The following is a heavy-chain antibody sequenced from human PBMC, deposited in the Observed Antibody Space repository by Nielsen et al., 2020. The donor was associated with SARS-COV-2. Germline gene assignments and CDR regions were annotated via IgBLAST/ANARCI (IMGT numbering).Heavy chain of an antibody. CDR3: ARDALNWEDGAFDI. CDR2: IWYDGSNK. J-gene: IGHJ3*02. D-gene: IGHD1-1*01. Sequence: GESLKISCAASGFTFSSYGMHWVRQAPGKGLEWVAVIWYDGSNKYYADSVKGRFTISRDNSKNTLYLQMNSLRAEDTAVYYCARDALNWEDGAFDIWGQGTMVTVSS. V-gene: IGHV3-33*01. CDR1: GFTFSSYG.